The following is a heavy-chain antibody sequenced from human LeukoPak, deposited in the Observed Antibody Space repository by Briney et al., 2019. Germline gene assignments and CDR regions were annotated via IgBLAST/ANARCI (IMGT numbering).Heavy chain of an antibody. CDR2: ISSGSSAI. D-gene: IGHD6-13*01. Sequence: PGGSLRLSCEASGFTFTTYSMTWVRQAPGKGLEWVSIISSGSSAIFSADALKGRFTISRDNAKNSLYLQMNSLRAEDTAVYYCARDQLGSSGPYYYYYMDVWGKGTTVTVSS. J-gene: IGHJ6*03. V-gene: IGHV3-21*01. CDR3: ARDQLGSSGPYYYYYMDV. CDR1: GFTFTTYS.